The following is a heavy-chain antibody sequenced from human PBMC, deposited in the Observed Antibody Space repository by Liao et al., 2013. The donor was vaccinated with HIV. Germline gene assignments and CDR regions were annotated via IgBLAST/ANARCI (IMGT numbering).Heavy chain of an antibody. CDR1: GESFTGYY. J-gene: IGHJ6*03. CDR2: INQSGST. CDR3: ARGHDKAGGSGLSTVGYYYYYMDV. D-gene: IGHD3-10*01. V-gene: IGHV4-34*01. Sequence: QVQLQQWGAGLLKPSETLSLTCAVYGESFTGYYWSWIRQPPGKGLEWIGEINQSGSTNYNPSLKSRVTISVDTSKNQFSLKLSSVTAADTAVYYCARGHDKAGGSGLSTVGYYYYYMDVWGKGTTVTVAS.